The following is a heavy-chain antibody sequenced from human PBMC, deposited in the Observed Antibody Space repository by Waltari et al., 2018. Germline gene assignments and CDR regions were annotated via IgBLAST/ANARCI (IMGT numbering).Heavy chain of an antibody. CDR1: GYTFTGYY. Sequence: QVHLVQSGAEVKKPGASVKVSCKASGYTFTGYYIQWGRRAPGQGLEWMRRINPNSGDTNYAQKFQGRVTLTRDTSINTAYMELSSLKSDDTAVYYCARDLGSDYGNRDYWGQGTLVTVPS. V-gene: IGHV1-2*06. J-gene: IGHJ4*02. CDR2: INPNSGDT. CDR3: ARDLGSDYGNRDY. D-gene: IGHD4-17*01.